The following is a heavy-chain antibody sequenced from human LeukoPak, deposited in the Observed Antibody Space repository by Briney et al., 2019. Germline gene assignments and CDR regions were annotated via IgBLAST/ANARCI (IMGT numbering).Heavy chain of an antibody. D-gene: IGHD3-3*01. CDR2: INHSGST. CDR1: GGSFSGYY. J-gene: IGHJ5*02. CDR3: ARRPSITIFGVVTHRGTHFDP. V-gene: IGHV4-34*01. Sequence: SETLSLTCAVYGGSFSGYYWSWIRQPPGKGLEWIGEINHSGSTNYNPSLKSRVTISVDTSKNQFSLKLSSVTAADTAVYYCARRPSITIFGVVTHRGTHFDPWGQGTLVTVSS.